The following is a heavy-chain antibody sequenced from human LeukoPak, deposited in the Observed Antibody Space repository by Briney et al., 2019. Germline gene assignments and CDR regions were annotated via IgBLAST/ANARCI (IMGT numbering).Heavy chain of an antibody. CDR3: VRDFGSGSSRRNNYYMDV. V-gene: IGHV4-4*07. CDR2: FYTSGNT. Sequence: KSSETLSLTCTVSGGSISRYYWSWIRQTAGKGLEWIGRFYTSGNTNYNPSLKSRVTISVEKSKNQFSLKLSSVTAADTAVYYCVRDFGSGSSRRNNYYMDVWGKGTTVTVSS. J-gene: IGHJ6*03. CDR1: GGSISRYY. D-gene: IGHD3-10*01.